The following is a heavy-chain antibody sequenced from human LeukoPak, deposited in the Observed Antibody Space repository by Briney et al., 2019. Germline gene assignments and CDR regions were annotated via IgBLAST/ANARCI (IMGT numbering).Heavy chain of an antibody. CDR2: ISYDGSDK. CDR3: VRGPEDYSKGFYYYYYMDV. D-gene: IGHD4-11*01. J-gene: IGHJ6*03. V-gene: IGHV3-30*01. CDR1: GSTFSSYA. Sequence: GGSLRLSCAASGSTFSSYAMHWVRQAPGKGLEWVAVISYDGSDKYYADSVKGRFTISRDNSKNTLYLQMNSLRAEDTAVYYCVRGPEDYSKGFYYYYYMDVWGKGTTVTVSS.